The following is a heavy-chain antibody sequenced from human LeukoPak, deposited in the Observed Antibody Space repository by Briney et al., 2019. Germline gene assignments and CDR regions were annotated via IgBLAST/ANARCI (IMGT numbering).Heavy chain of an antibody. CDR1: GYTFTGYY. Sequence: ASVKVSCKASGYTFTGYYMHWVRQAPGQGLEWMGWINPNSGGTNYAQKFQGRVTMTRDTSISTAYVELSRLRSDDTAVYYCAMYDFWSGYQRDNWFDPWGQGTLVTASS. CDR3: AMYDFWSGYQRDNWFDP. J-gene: IGHJ5*02. CDR2: INPNSGGT. D-gene: IGHD3-3*01. V-gene: IGHV1-2*02.